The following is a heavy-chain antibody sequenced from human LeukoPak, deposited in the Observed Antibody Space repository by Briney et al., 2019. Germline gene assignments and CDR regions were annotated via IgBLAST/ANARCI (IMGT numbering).Heavy chain of an antibody. CDR1: GYTFTNYW. D-gene: IGHD3-3*01. J-gene: IGHJ4*02. V-gene: IGHV5-51*01. CDR2: IYPGDSDT. CDR3: ARRGLEWSMDN. Sequence: GESLKISCKGSGYTFTNYWIGWVRQMPGKGLEWMGIIYPGDSDTRYSPSFQGQVTISAAKSVSTAYLQWSSLKASDTAMYYCARRGLEWSMDNWGQGTLVTVSS.